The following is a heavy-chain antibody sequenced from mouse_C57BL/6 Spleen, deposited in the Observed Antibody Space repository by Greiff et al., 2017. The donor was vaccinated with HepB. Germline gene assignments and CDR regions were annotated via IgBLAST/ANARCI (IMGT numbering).Heavy chain of an antibody. V-gene: IGHV1-15*01. CDR1: GYTFTDYE. Sequence: QVQLQQSGAELVRPGASVTLSCKASGYTFTDYEMHWVKQTPVHGLEWIGAIDPETGGTAYNQKFKGKAILTADKSSSTAYMELLSLTSEDSSVYYCTRGRGLYYGTLVDYWGQGTALTVSS. J-gene: IGHJ2*01. CDR2: IDPETGGT. CDR3: TRGRGLYYGTLVDY. D-gene: IGHD2-1*01.